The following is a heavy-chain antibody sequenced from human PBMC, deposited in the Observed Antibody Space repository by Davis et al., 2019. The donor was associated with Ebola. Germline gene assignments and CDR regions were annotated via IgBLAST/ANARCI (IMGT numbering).Heavy chain of an antibody. CDR1: GYTFTSYG. CDR3: VRGRKVARMGSWFDS. V-gene: IGHV1-8*02. J-gene: IGHJ5*01. D-gene: IGHD5-12*01. CDR2: MNPNSGNT. Sequence: AASVKVSCKASGYTFTSYGISWVRQAPGQGLEWIGWMNPNSGNTGYGQKFQGRVTMTRNSSISTAYMELSSLTSEDTAVYYCVRGRKVARMGSWFDSWGQGTLVTVSS.